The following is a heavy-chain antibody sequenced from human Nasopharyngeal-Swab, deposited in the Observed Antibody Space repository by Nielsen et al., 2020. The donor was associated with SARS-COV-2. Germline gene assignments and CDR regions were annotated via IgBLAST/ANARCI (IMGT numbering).Heavy chain of an antibody. V-gene: IGHV3-74*01. J-gene: IGHJ2*01. D-gene: IGHD2-2*01. CDR1: GFTFSSYT. Sequence: GESLKISCAASGFTFSSYTMHWVRQAPGKGLVWVSRITSDGSDINYADSVKGRFTISRDNAKNTLYLQMHSLRAEDTAVYYCARGASTLSNWYFDLWGRGTLVRVSS. CDR3: ARGASTLSNWYFDL. CDR2: ITSDGSDI.